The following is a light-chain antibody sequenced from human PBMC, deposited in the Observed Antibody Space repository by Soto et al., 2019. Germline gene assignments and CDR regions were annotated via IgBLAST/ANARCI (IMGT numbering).Light chain of an antibody. CDR2: AAS. CDR1: QSSSSY. CDR3: QQANSFPLT. J-gene: IGKJ4*01. V-gene: IGKV1-39*01. Sequence: TQSPGCLCSYLGDIVSITCRASQSSSSYLNWYQQKPGKAPKLLIYAASGLPSGVPSRFSGSGSGTDFTLTIISLQPEDFVTYYCQQANSFPLTFGGGTKVDI.